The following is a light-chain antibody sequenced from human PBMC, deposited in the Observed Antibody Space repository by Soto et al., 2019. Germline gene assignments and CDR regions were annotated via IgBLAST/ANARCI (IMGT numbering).Light chain of an antibody. CDR1: SSDVGGYNY. V-gene: IGLV2-14*01. CDR2: DVS. CDR3: TSYTSSNTHV. Sequence: QSVLTQPASVSGSPGQSITISCTGTSSDVGGYNYVSWLQPHPGKVPKLIIYDVSSRPSGVSNRFSGSKSGNTASLTISGLQAEDEADYYCTSYTSSNTHVFGGGTKLTVL. J-gene: IGLJ2*01.